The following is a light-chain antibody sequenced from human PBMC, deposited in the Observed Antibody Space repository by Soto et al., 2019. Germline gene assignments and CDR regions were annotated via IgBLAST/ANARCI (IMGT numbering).Light chain of an antibody. Sequence: EIVLTQTPGIVSLSPGEIAILACGARQPVDSRYLAWHQQKHGQHPSLLIYGGSSRATGITDRLSGSGSATDLTLTISGLEPEDFAVYYCQQFGSSVTFGQGTRLEIK. CDR2: GGS. J-gene: IGKJ5*01. V-gene: IGKV3-20*01. CDR1: QPVDSRY. CDR3: QQFGSSVT.